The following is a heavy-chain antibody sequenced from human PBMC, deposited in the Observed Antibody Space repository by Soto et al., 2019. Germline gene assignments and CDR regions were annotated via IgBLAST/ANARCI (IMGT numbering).Heavy chain of an antibody. J-gene: IGHJ4*01. CDR1: GFTFSSYW. CDR3: ARGPWYYYDSSGIDYFDY. V-gene: IGHV3-74*01. Sequence: GGSLRLSCAAAGFTFSSYWMHWVRQPPGKGLVWVSRINSDGSSTSYADSVKGRFTISRDNAKNTLYLQMTSLRAEDTAAYYCARGPWYYYDSSGIDYFDYWGHGTLVTVSS. CDR2: INSDGSST. D-gene: IGHD3-22*01.